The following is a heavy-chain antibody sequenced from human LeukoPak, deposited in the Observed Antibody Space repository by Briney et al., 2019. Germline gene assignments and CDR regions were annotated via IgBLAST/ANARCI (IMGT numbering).Heavy chain of an antibody. CDR1: GGSISSYY. CDR2: IYYSGST. J-gene: IGHJ4*02. V-gene: IGHV4-59*01. Sequence: PSETLSLTCTVSGGSISSYYWSWIRQPPGKGLEWTGYIYYSGSTNYNPSLKSRVTISVDTSKNQFSLKLSSVTAADTAVYYCARDSEDSSGYFDYWGQGTLVTVSS. D-gene: IGHD3-22*01. CDR3: ARDSEDSSGYFDY.